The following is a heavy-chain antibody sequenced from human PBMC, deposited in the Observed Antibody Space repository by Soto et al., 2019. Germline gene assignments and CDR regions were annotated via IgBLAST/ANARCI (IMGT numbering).Heavy chain of an antibody. Sequence: QVQLVQSGAEVKKPGASVKVSCKASGYTFTSYDINWVRQATGQGLEWMGWMNPNSGNTGYAQKFQGRVTMTRNTSISPAYMELSSLRSEDTAVYYCLVPAAMPRFYGMDGWGQGTTVTVSS. CDR3: LVPAAMPRFYGMDG. CDR1: GYTFTSYD. CDR2: MNPNSGNT. J-gene: IGHJ6*02. D-gene: IGHD2-2*01. V-gene: IGHV1-8*01.